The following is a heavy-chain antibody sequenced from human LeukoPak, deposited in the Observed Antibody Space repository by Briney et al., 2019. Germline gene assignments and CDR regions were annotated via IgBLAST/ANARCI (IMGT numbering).Heavy chain of an antibody. D-gene: IGHD6-19*01. CDR2: INPNSGGT. J-gene: IGHJ6*03. V-gene: IGHV1-2*02. CDR1: GYTFTGYY. CDR3: ATGKKTGAVAQYYYYYYMDV. Sequence: EASVKVSCKASGYTFTGYYMHWVRQAPGQGLEWMGWINPNSGGTNYAQKFQGRVTMTEDTSTDTAYMELSSLRSEDTAVYYCATGKKTGAVAQYYYYYYMDVWGKGTTVTVSS.